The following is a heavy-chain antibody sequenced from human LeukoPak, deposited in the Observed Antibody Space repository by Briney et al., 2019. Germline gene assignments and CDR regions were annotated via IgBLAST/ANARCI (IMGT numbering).Heavy chain of an antibody. D-gene: IGHD3-22*01. CDR3: ARESQSAYYYDSSGYEDAFDI. V-gene: IGHV3-48*01. Sequence: GGSLRLSCVASGFTFSDFSLNWVRQAPGKGLEWISYIGSAIYYADSVKGRFTISRDNAKNSLYLQMNSLRAEDTAVYYCARESQSAYYYDSSGYEDAFDIWGQGTMVTVSS. CDR1: GFTFSDFS. J-gene: IGHJ3*02. CDR2: IGSAI.